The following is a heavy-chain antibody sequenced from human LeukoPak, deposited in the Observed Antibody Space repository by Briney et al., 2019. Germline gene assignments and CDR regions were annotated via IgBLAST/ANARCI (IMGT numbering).Heavy chain of an antibody. Sequence: GGSLRLSCAASGFTFSSYSMNWVRQVPGKGLEWVSSISSSSSYIYYADSVKGRFTISRDNAKNSLYLQMNSLRAEDTAVYYCARLPDGGSSSSDYWGQGTLVTVSS. V-gene: IGHV3-21*01. CDR2: ISSSSSYI. J-gene: IGHJ4*02. CDR3: ARLPDGGSSSSDY. D-gene: IGHD6-6*01. CDR1: GFTFSSYS.